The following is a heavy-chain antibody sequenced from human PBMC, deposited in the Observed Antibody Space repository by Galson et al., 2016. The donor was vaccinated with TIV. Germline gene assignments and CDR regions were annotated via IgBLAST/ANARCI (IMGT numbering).Heavy chain of an antibody. CDR3: ARQGPTKGSLGY. D-gene: IGHD1-26*01. CDR2: MYPGDSDT. J-gene: IGHJ4*02. V-gene: IGHV5-51*01. CDR1: GYTFTSLW. Sequence: QSGAEVKKPGESLKISCKASGYTFTSLWIGWVRRVPGKGLEWMGIMYPGDSDTIYSPSSQGQVTISADKSISTVYLQWSSLKASDAAMYYCARQGPTKGSLGYWGQGTLPTVSS.